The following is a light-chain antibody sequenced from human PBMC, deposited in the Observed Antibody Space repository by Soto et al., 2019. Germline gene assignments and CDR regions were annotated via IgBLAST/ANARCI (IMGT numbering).Light chain of an antibody. CDR1: SSDVGAYNY. Sequence: QSALTQPPSASWSPAQSVTISCTGTSSDVGAYNYVSWYQQHPGKAPKLMIYDVSKRPSGVPDRFSGSKSGNTASLTVSGLQAEDEADYYCSSYAGSKNLVFGGGTKLTVL. CDR2: DVS. J-gene: IGLJ3*02. V-gene: IGLV2-8*01. CDR3: SSYAGSKNLV.